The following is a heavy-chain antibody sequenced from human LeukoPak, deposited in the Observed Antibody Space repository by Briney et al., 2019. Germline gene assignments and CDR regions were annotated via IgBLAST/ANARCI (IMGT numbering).Heavy chain of an antibody. D-gene: IGHD2-2*01. CDR2: ISGSGGST. Sequence: PGGSLRLSCAASGFTFSSYAMSWVRQTPGKGLEWVSAISGSGGSTYYADSVKGRFTISRDNSKNTLYLQMNSLRAEDTAVYYCAKSANIVVVPAAMRPSRPFDYWGQGTLVTVSS. V-gene: IGHV3-23*01. CDR1: GFTFSSYA. J-gene: IGHJ4*02. CDR3: AKSANIVVVPAAMRPSRPFDY.